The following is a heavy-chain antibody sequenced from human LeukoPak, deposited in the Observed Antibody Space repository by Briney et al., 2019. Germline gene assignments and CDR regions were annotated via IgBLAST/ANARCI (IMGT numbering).Heavy chain of an antibody. CDR3: ATEYSYTGAFDY. Sequence: GGSLRLSCAASGFTFSDYWMNWVRQAPGKGLEWVANIKQDEGVIQYVDSVKGRFTISRDNAKNSLYLQMNSLRAEDTAVYYCATEYSYTGAFDYWGQGTLVTVSS. CDR1: GFTFSDYW. CDR2: IKQDEGVI. V-gene: IGHV3-7*01. D-gene: IGHD5-18*01. J-gene: IGHJ4*02.